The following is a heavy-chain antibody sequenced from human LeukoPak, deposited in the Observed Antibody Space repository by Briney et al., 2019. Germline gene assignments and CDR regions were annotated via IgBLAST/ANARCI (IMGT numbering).Heavy chain of an antibody. V-gene: IGHV3-23*01. J-gene: IGHJ4*02. D-gene: IGHD6-19*01. CDR3: ARRSGIAVAGAFDY. CDR1: GFTFSSYA. CDR2: ISGSGGTT. Sequence: GGSLRLSCAASGFTFSSYAMSWVRQAPGKGLEWVSGISGSGGTTYNADSVRGRFTISRDNSKNTLYLEMNSLRAEDTAVYYCARRSGIAVAGAFDYWGQGTLVTVSS.